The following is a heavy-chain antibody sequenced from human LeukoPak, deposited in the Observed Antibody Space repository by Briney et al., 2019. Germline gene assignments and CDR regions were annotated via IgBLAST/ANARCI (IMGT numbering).Heavy chain of an antibody. CDR3: ARGPPRSYDIGAQPGWFDA. CDR1: GGSFSGYY. Sequence: SETLSLTCAVYGGSFSGYYWSWLRQPPGKGLEWIGEINHSGSTNYNPSLMSRGTISVDTSKNQYSLKLSSVTAADTAVYYCARGPPRSYDIGAQPGWFDAWGQGTLVTVSS. CDR2: INHSGST. J-gene: IGHJ5*02. V-gene: IGHV4-34*01. D-gene: IGHD3-22*01.